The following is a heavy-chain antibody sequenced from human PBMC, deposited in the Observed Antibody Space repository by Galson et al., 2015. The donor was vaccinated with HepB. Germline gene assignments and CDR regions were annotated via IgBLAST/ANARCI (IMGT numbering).Heavy chain of an antibody. J-gene: IGHJ5*02. CDR3: ARVGGRLGYCSGGSCSNWFDP. Sequence: SVKVSCKASGGTFSSYAISWVRQAPGQGLEWMGGIIPMLGTATYARKFQDRVTITADKSTSTTYVELGSLRSDDTAVYYCARVGGRLGYCSGGSCSNWFDPWGQGTLVTASS. V-gene: IGHV1-69*10. CDR1: GGTFSSYA. D-gene: IGHD2-15*01. CDR2: IIPMLGTA.